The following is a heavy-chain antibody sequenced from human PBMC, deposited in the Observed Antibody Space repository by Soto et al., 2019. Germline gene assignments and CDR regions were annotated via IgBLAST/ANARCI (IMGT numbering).Heavy chain of an antibody. D-gene: IGHD3-16*02. V-gene: IGHV3-33*01. CDR3: ARTHYDYIWGSYHTFDY. CDR2: IWYDGSNK. CDR1: GFTFSSYG. J-gene: IGHJ4*02. Sequence: GGSLRLSCAASGFTFSSYGMHWVRQAPGKGLEWVAVIWYDGSNKYYADSVKGRFTISRDNSKNTLYLQMNSLRAEDTAVYYCARTHYDYIWGSYHTFDYWGQGTLVTVSS.